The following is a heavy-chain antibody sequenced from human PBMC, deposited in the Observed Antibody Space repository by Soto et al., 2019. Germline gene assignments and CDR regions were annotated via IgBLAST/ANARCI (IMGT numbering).Heavy chain of an antibody. CDR2: IYPGDSDT. D-gene: IGHD3-3*01. CDR3: ARAPSDYDFWSGYYNGWFDP. Sequence: PGESLKISCKGSGYSFTSYWIGWVRQMPGKGLEWMGIIYPGDSDTRYSPSFQGQVTISADKSISTAYLQWSSLKASDTAMYYCARAPSDYDFWSGYYNGWFDPWGQGTLVTVS. V-gene: IGHV5-51*01. J-gene: IGHJ5*02. CDR1: GYSFTSYW.